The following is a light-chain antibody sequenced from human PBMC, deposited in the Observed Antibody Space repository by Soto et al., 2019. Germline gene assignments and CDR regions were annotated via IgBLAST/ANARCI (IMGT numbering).Light chain of an antibody. CDR3: QQYNDYQYT. CDR1: QSIATW. CDR2: KAT. V-gene: IGKV1-5*03. J-gene: IGKJ2*01. Sequence: DIAMTQSPSTLSASVGDTVTITCRASQSIATWLAWYQQKPEKAPKLLIYKATNVQSGVPSSFSGSGSGTEFSLTISSLQPEEFAIYYCQQYNDYQYTFGQGTELEIK.